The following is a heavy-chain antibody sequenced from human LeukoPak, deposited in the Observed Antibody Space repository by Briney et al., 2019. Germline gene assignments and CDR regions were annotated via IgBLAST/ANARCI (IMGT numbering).Heavy chain of an antibody. CDR1: GFTFSSYS. V-gene: IGHV3-21*01. D-gene: IGHD1-26*01. J-gene: IGHJ3*02. Sequence: GGSLRLSCAASGFTFSSYSMNWVRQAPGKGLEWVSSISSSSSYIYYADSVKGRFTISRDNAKNSLYLQMNSLRAEDTAVYYCARVRGSGSYADYAFDIWGQGTVVTVSS. CDR2: ISSSSSYI. CDR3: ARVRGSGSYADYAFDI.